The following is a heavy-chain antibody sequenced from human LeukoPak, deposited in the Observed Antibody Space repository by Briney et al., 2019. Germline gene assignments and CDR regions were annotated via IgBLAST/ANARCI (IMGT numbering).Heavy chain of an antibody. CDR2: FDPEDGET. CDR1: GYTLTELS. D-gene: IGHD2-2*01. Sequence: ASVKVSCKVSGYTLTELSMHWVRQAPGKGLEWMGGFDPEDGETIYAQKFQGRVTMTEDTSTDTAYMELSGLRSEDTAVYYCATTLPRSTSSYYYYYYMDVWGKGTTVTVSS. J-gene: IGHJ6*03. V-gene: IGHV1-24*01. CDR3: ATTLPRSTSSYYYYYYMDV.